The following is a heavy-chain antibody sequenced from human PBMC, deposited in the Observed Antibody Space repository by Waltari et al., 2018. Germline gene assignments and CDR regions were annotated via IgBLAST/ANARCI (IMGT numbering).Heavy chain of an antibody. CDR1: GRSFSTYG. D-gene: IGHD2-2*01. CDR2: INGDESTT. V-gene: IGHV3-74*01. Sequence: EVQLVESGGGLVQTGGSLRLSCAASGRSFSTYGLHWVRQGPGKGLVWVSRINGDESTTNYADSVKGRFTISRDNAKNTLYLQMNSLRAEDTAVYYCAAPHSTSWYVSDYWGQGALVTVSS. CDR3: AAPHSTSWYVSDY. J-gene: IGHJ4*02.